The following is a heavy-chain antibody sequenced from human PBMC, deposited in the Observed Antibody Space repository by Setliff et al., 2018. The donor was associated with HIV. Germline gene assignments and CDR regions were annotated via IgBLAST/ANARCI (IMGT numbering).Heavy chain of an antibody. D-gene: IGHD2-21*01. CDR1: GYSFSSYG. Sequence: ASVKVSCKTSGYSFSSYGINWVRQAPGQGLEWMGWVSAHNGNTNYARRFQGRVAMTTHTSTSTAYMEVRSLTYDDTAVYYCARASGGNSVENGFDIWGQGTMGTVSS. J-gene: IGHJ3*02. CDR2: VSAHNGNT. V-gene: IGHV1-18*01. CDR3: ARASGGNSVENGFDI.